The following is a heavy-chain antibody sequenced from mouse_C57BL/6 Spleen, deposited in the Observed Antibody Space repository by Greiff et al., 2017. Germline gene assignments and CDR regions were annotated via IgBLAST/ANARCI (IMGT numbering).Heavy chain of an antibody. D-gene: IGHD1-1*01. CDR3: VRNYGYYFDY. Sequence: GGGLVQPKGSLKLSCAASGFSFNTYAMNWVRHAPGKGLEWVARIRSKSNNYATYYADSVKDRFTISRDDLESMLYLQMNNLKTEDTAMYYCVRNYGYYFDYWGQGTTLTVSS. CDR1: GFSFNTYA. V-gene: IGHV10-1*01. CDR2: IRSKSNNYAT. J-gene: IGHJ2*01.